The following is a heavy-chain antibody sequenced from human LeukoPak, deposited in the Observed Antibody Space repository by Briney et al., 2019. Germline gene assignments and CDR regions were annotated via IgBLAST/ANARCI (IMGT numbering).Heavy chain of an antibody. Sequence: ASVKVSCKASGYTFTGYYMHWVRQAPGRGLEWMGWINPNSGGTNYAQKFQGRVTITRDTSITTAYMELSSLRSEDTAVYYCARDYYASGSYYRWAFDIWGQGTMVTVSS. J-gene: IGHJ3*02. V-gene: IGHV1-2*02. CDR2: INPNSGGT. CDR3: ARDYYASGSYYRWAFDI. CDR1: GYTFTGYY. D-gene: IGHD3-10*01.